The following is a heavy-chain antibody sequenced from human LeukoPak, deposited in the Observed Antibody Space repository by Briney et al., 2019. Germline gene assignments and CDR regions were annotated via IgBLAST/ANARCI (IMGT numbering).Heavy chain of an antibody. CDR3: ARSGYSYGSPLGYYYYYMDV. CDR2: TNPNSGDT. Sequence: ASVKVSCKASGYTFTDYYINCARQAPGQGLEWIGWTNPNSGDTNYAQKFQDRVTMTRDTSISTAYIELNFLRSDDTAVFYCARSGYSYGSPLGYYYYYMDVWGKGTTVTVSS. V-gene: IGHV1-2*02. D-gene: IGHD5-18*01. CDR1: GYTFTDYY. J-gene: IGHJ6*03.